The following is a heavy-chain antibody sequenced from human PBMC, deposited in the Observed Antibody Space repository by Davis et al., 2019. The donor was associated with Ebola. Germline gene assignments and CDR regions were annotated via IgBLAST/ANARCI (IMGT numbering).Heavy chain of an antibody. V-gene: IGHV1-69*05. D-gene: IGHD2-2*01. Sequence: AASVKVSCKASGGTFSSYAISWVRQAPGQGLEWMGGIIPIFGTANYAQKLQGRVTMTTDTSTSTAYMELRSLRSDDTAVYYCARDQGYCSSTSCFYYYYGMDVWGQGTTVTVSS. CDR2: IIPIFGTA. CDR3: ARDQGYCSSTSCFYYYYGMDV. J-gene: IGHJ6*02. CDR1: GGTFSSYA.